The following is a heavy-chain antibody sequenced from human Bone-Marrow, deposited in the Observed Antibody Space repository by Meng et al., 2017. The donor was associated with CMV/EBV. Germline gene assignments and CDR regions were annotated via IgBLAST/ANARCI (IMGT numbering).Heavy chain of an antibody. J-gene: IGHJ1*01. CDR2: ISYDGSNK. D-gene: IGHD3-9*01. CDR3: AKDSQASYDILTGYQYFQH. CDR1: TFSSYG. V-gene: IGHV3-30*18. Sequence: TFSSYGMNWVRQAPGKGLEWVAVISYDGSNKYYADSVKGRFTISRDNSKNTLYLQMNSLRAEDTAVYYCAKDSQASYDILTGYQYFQHWGQGTLVTVSS.